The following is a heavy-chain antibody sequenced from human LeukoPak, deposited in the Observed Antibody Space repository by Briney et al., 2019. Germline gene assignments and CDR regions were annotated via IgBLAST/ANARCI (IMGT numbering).Heavy chain of an antibody. V-gene: IGHV5-51*01. J-gene: IGHJ6*03. CDR1: GYSFTSHW. Sequence: GESLKISCKGSGYSFTSHWIGWVRQMPGKGLEWMGIIYPGDSDTRYSPSFQGQVTISADKSISTAYLQWSSLKASDTAMYYCARLGGASSSSLWYYYYYMDVWGKGTTVTVSS. CDR2: IYPGDSDT. D-gene: IGHD6-6*01. CDR3: ARLGGASSSSLWYYYYYMDV.